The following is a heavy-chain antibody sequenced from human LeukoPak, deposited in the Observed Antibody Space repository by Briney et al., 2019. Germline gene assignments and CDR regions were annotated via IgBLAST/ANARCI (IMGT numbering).Heavy chain of an antibody. CDR2: INHSGST. CDR3: ARTRPYYYGSGSRTYFDY. J-gene: IGHJ4*02. V-gene: IGHV4-34*01. Sequence: PSETLSLTCAVYGGSFSGYYWSWIRQPPGKGLEWIGEINHSGSTNYNPSLKSRVTISVDTSKNQFSLKLSSVTAADTAVYHCARTRPYYYGSGSRTYFDYWGQGTLVTVSS. D-gene: IGHD3-10*01. CDR1: GGSFSGYY.